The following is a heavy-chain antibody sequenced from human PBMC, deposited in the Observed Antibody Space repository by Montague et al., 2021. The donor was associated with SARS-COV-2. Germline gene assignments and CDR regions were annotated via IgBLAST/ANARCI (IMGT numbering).Heavy chain of an antibody. CDR1: GGSISNYY. J-gene: IGHJ4*02. D-gene: IGHD1-26*01. CDR3: ARKGSGRSDLAY. V-gene: IGHV4-4*07. CDR2: IYASGNT. Sequence: SETRSLTCTVSGGSISNYYWSWIRQPAGKGLEWIGRIYASGNTDYNPSLKSRVTMSVDTSKNQFSLKLSSVTAADTAIYYCARKGSGRSDLAYWGQGTLVTASS.